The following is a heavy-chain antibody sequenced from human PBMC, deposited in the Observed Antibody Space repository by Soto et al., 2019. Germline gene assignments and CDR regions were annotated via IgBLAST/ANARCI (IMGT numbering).Heavy chain of an antibody. CDR1: GFSLSNAGLG. D-gene: IGHD6-13*01. CDR3: ASTYSTSGYWFDP. Sequence: QVTVKESGPVLVKPTETLTLTCTVSGFSLSNAGLGVSWIRQPPGKALEWLAHILSKDENSYSTALKSRLTISKDTSKSQVVLTMTNMDPVDTATYYCASTYSTSGYWFDPWGQGTLVTVSS. V-gene: IGHV2-26*04. CDR2: ILSKDEN. J-gene: IGHJ5*02.